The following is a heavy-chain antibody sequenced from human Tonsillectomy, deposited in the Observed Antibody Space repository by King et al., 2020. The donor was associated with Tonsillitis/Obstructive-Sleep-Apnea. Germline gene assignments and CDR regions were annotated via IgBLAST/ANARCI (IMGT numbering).Heavy chain of an antibody. D-gene: IGHD6-19*01. CDR3: ARVTIAVAEYSFYN. CDR2: ISYDGSNK. J-gene: IGHJ4*02. Sequence: VQLVESGGGVVQPGRSLRLSCAASGFTFSSYAMHWVRQAPGKGLEWVADISYDGSNKYYADSVKGRFTISRDNSKNTLYLQMNSLRAEDTAVYYCARVTIAVAEYSFYNWGQGALVTVSS. CDR1: GFTFSSYA. V-gene: IGHV3-30*04.